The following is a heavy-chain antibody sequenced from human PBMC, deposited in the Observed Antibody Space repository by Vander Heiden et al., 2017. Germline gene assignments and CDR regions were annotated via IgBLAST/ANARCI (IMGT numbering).Heavy chain of an antibody. CDR1: GFTFSSYW. CDR2: IKQDGSEK. CDR3: ARDYTLDY. J-gene: IGHJ4*02. V-gene: IGHV3-7*01. Sequence: EVQLVESGGGLVQPGGSLRLSCAASGFTFSSYWMTWVRQGPVKGLEWVANIKQDGSEKYYVDSVKGRFTISRDNAKNSLDLQMNSLRAEDTAVYYCARDYTLDYWGQGTLVTVSS.